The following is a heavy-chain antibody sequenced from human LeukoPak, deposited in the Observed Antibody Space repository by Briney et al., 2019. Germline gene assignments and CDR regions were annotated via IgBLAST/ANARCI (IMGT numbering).Heavy chain of an antibody. CDR2: IYYSGST. CDR1: GGSISSGGYY. D-gene: IGHD3-9*01. V-gene: IGHV4-31*03. CDR3: ARVTYCDILTGYRGFDY. J-gene: IGHJ4*02. Sequence: PSQTLSLTCTVSGGSISSGGYYWSWIRQHPGKGLEWIGYIYYSGSTYYNPSLKSRVTISVDTSKNQFSLKLSSVTAADTAVYYCARVTYCDILTGYRGFDYWGQGTLVTVSS.